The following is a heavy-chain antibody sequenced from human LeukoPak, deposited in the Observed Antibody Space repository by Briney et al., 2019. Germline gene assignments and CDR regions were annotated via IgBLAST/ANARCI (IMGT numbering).Heavy chain of an antibody. CDR3: ARGGGSSRVGLDN. V-gene: IGHV1-18*01. CDR1: GYTFTSYD. J-gene: IGHJ4*02. CDR2: ISGYNSNT. D-gene: IGHD6-6*01. Sequence: ASVKVSCKASGYTFTSYDISWVRQAPGQGLEWMGWISGYNSNTNYAQKFQGRVTTTTDTSTSTAYMELRSLRSDDTAVYCCARGGGSSRVGLDNWGQGTLSTVS.